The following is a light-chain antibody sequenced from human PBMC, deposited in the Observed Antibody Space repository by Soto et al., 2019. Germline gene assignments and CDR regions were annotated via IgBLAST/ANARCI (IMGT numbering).Light chain of an antibody. CDR1: QSVSSN. CDR2: DTS. J-gene: IGKJ2*01. V-gene: IGKV3-15*01. Sequence: EIVLTQSPATLSVSPGERATLSCRASQSVSSNLAWYQQKPGQAPRLLIYDTSSRATGFPARFSGSGSGTEFTLTISSLQSEDIAVYYCQQYNSWPPYTFGQGTKVKIK. CDR3: QQYNSWPPYT.